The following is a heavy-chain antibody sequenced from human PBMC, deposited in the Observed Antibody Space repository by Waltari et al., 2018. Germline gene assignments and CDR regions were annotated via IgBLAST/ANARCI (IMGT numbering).Heavy chain of an antibody. CDR1: GGSISSSSYY. V-gene: IGHV4-39*01. CDR3: ARHFYSSAWSHYYYYMDV. Sequence: QLQLQESGPGLAKPSETLSLTCTVSGGSISSSSYYWGWIRQPPGKGLEWIGMVLYSGCTYSNPSLKSRVTISVDTSKNQFSLNLSSVTAADTAVYYCARHFYSSAWSHYYYYMDVWGKGTTVTVSS. J-gene: IGHJ6*03. CDR2: VLYSGCT. D-gene: IGHD6-19*01.